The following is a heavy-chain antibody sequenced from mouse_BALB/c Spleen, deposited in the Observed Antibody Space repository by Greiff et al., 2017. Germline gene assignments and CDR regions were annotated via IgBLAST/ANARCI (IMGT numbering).Heavy chain of an antibody. Sequence: VQLQQSGAELARPGASVKLSCKASGYTFTSYWMQWVKQRPGQGLEWIGAIYPGDGDTRYTQKFKGKATLTADTSSSTAYMQLSSMASEDSAVYYCARRRYDGTLVDYFDYWGQGTTLTVSS. CDR1: GYTFTSYW. D-gene: IGHD1-1*01. CDR3: ARRRYDGTLVDYFDY. J-gene: IGHJ2*01. CDR2: IYPGDGDT. V-gene: IGHV1-87*01.